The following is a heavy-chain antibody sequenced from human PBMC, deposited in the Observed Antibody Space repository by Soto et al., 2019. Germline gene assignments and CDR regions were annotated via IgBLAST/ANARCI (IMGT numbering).Heavy chain of an antibody. CDR3: ARDPSGYRAFDI. Sequence: SEILSLTCTVAGGSISSYYWSWIRQPPGKGLEWIGYIYYSGSTNYNPSLKSRVTISVDTSKNQFSLKLSSVTAADTAVYYCARDPSGYRAFDIWGQGTMVTVSS. D-gene: IGHD5-18*01. CDR1: GGSISSYY. V-gene: IGHV4-59*01. J-gene: IGHJ3*02. CDR2: IYYSGST.